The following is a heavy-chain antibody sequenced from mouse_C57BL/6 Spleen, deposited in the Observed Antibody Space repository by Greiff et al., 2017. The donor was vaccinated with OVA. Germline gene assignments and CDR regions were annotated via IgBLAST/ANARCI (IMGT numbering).Heavy chain of an antibody. D-gene: IGHD4-1*01. CDR1: GFTFSDYG. Sequence: EVHLVESGGGLVKPGGSLKLSCAASGFTFSDYGMHWVRQAPEKGLEWVAYISSGSSTIYYADTVKGRFTISRDNAKNTLFLQMTSLRSVDTAMYYCARELGLVLKGFDYWGQGTTLTVSS. V-gene: IGHV5-17*01. CDR3: ARELGLVLKGFDY. J-gene: IGHJ2*01. CDR2: ISSGSSTI.